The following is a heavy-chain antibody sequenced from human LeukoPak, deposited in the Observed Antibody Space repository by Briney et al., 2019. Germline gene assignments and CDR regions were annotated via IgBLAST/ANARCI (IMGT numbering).Heavy chain of an antibody. CDR3: ARASLMRGWFDP. Sequence: PGGSLRLSCAASGFTFSSYAMSWVRQAPGKGLEWVSAISGSGGSTYYADSVKGRFTISRDNSKNTLYLQMNSLRAEDTAVYYCARASLMRGWFDPWGQGTLVTVSS. V-gene: IGHV3-23*01. CDR2: ISGSGGST. CDR1: GFTFSSYA. J-gene: IGHJ5*02.